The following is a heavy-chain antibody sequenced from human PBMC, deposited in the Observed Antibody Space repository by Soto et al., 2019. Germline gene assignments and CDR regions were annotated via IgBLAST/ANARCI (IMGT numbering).Heavy chain of an antibody. CDR3: ARVTNPRVGIAAAGKGSVSGDS. Sequence: QVQLVQSGAEVKKPGASVKVSCKASGYTFTSYGISWVRQAPRQGREWMGLISAYNGNTNYAQKLQGRVTMTPDTSTSTAYMELRSLRSDDTAVYYCARVTNPRVGIAAAGKGSVSGDSWGQGTLVTVSS. J-gene: IGHJ5*02. CDR1: GYTFTSYG. CDR2: ISAYNGNT. V-gene: IGHV1-18*01. D-gene: IGHD6-13*01.